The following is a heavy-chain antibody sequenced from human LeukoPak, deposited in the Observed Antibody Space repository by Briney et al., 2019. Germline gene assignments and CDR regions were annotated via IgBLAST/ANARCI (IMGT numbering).Heavy chain of an antibody. J-gene: IGHJ4*02. CDR1: GGSISSHF. CDR3: ARERGGSYYAFDY. V-gene: IGHV4-59*11. D-gene: IGHD1-26*01. Sequence: SETLSLTCTVSGGSISSHFWSWIRQPPGKGLQWIGYVYHSGNTNYNPSLRSRVTMSVDTSKDQFSLRLSSVTAADTAMYYCARERGGSYYAFDYWGQGTLVTVSS. CDR2: VYHSGNT.